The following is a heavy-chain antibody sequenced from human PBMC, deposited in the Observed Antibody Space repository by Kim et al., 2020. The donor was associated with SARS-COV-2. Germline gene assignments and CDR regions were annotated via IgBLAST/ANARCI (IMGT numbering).Heavy chain of an antibody. CDR2: IIPIFGTA. J-gene: IGHJ3*02. D-gene: IGHD3-22*01. Sequence: SVKVSCKASGGTFSSYAISWVRQAPGQGLEWMGGIIPIFGTANYAQKFQGRVTITADESTSTAYMELSSLRSEDTAVYYCARVPTDTMIGHAFDIWGQGTMVTVSS. CDR1: GGTFSSYA. CDR3: ARVPTDTMIGHAFDI. V-gene: IGHV1-69*13.